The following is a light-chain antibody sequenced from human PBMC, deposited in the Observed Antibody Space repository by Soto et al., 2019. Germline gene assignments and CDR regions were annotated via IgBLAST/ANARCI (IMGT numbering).Light chain of an antibody. CDR1: QSIRPW. Sequence: DIQMTQSPSTLSASVGDRVTITCRASQSIRPWLAWYQQKPGKAHKLLIYDASTLESGVPSRFSGSGSGTEFTLTISSLQYDDFATYYCQQYNSDSAITFGGGTRVE. V-gene: IGKV1-5*01. CDR3: QQYNSDSAIT. J-gene: IGKJ4*01. CDR2: DAS.